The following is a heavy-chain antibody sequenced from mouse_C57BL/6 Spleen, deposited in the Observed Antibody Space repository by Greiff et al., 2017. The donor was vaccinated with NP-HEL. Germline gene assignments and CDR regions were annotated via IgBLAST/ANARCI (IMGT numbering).Heavy chain of an antibody. CDR2: ISSGGDYI. J-gene: IGHJ3*01. V-gene: IGHV5-9-1*02. Sequence: EVKLVESGEGLVKPGGSLKLSCAASGFTFSSYAMSWVRQTPEKRLEWVAYISSGGDYIYYADTVKGRFTISRDNARNTLYLQMSSLKSEDTAMYYCTRDIIYYDYGDWFAYWGQGTLVTVSA. CDR3: TRDIIYYDYGDWFAY. D-gene: IGHD2-4*01. CDR1: GFTFSSYA.